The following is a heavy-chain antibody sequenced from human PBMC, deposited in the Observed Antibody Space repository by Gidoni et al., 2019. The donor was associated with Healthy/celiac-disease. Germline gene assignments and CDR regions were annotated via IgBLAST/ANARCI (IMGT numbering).Heavy chain of an antibody. CDR2: ISSSGSTI. V-gene: IGHV3-48*03. J-gene: IGHJ6*02. CDR3: ARGYYYYYGMDV. Sequence: VQLVESGGGLVQPGGSLRLSCAAAGFTFSSYERNWVRQAPGKGMEWVSYISSSGSTIYYADSVKGRFTISRDNAKNSLYLQMNSLRAEDTAVYYCARGYYYYYGMDVWGQGTTVTVSS. CDR1: GFTFSSYE.